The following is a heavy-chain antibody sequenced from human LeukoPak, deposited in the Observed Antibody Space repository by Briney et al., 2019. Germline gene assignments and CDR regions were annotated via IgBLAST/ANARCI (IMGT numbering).Heavy chain of an antibody. J-gene: IGHJ3*02. V-gene: IGHV4-4*02. CDR1: GGSISSSNW. Sequence: PSETLSLTCAVSGGSISSSNWWSWVRQPPGKGLEWIGEIYHSGRTNYTPSLKSRVTISVDTSKNQFSLKLSSVTAADTAVYYCARVGGGSGYQLGAFDIWGQGTMVTVSS. CDR2: IYHSGRT. CDR3: ARVGGGSGYQLGAFDI. D-gene: IGHD3-22*01.